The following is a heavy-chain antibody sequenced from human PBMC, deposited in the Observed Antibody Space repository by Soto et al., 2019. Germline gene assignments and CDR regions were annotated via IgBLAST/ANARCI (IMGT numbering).Heavy chain of an antibody. J-gene: IGHJ4*02. D-gene: IGHD2-15*01. Sequence: GESLKISCAASGFTFSSYAMSWVRQAPGKGLEWVSAISGSGGSTYYADSVKGRFTISRDNSKNTLYLQMNSLRAEDTAVYYCAKDLNYCSGGSCYRHFDYWGQGTLVTVSS. CDR3: AKDLNYCSGGSCYRHFDY. CDR2: ISGSGGST. V-gene: IGHV3-23*01. CDR1: GFTFSSYA.